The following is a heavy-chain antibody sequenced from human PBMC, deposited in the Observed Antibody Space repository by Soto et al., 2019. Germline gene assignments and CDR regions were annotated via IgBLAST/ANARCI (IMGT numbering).Heavy chain of an antibody. V-gene: IGHV3-30-3*01. D-gene: IGHD6-19*01. CDR3: ARGGIAVAGFDY. CDR2: ISYDGSNK. Sequence: QVQLVESGGGVVQPGRSLRLSCAASVFTFSSYAMHWVRQAPGKGLEWVAVISYDGSNKYYADSVKGRFTISRDNSKNTLYLQMNSLRAEDTAVYYCARGGIAVAGFDYWGQGTLVTVSS. J-gene: IGHJ4*02. CDR1: VFTFSSYA.